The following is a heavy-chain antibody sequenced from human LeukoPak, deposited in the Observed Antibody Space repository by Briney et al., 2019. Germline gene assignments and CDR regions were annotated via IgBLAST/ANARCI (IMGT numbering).Heavy chain of an antibody. CDR3: AKDGSGTIDYCYYGMDV. J-gene: IGHJ6*02. D-gene: IGHD3-10*01. CDR1: GGTFSSYA. CDR2: IIPILGIA. V-gene: IGHV1-69*04. Sequence: ASVKVSCKASGGTFSSYAISWVRQAPGQGLEWMGRIIPILGIANYAQKFQGRVTITADKSTSTAYMELSSLRSEDTAVYYCAKDGSGTIDYCYYGMDVWGQGTTVTVSS.